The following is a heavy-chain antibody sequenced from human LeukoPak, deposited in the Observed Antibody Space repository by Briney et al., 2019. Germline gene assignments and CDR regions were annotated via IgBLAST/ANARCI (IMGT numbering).Heavy chain of an antibody. D-gene: IGHD3-10*01. J-gene: IGHJ6*04. CDR1: GGTFSSYA. CDR2: ISAYNGNT. V-gene: IGHV1-18*01. CDR3: ARDGGWYYYGSGSYGMDV. Sequence: GASVKVSCKASGGTFSSYAISWVRQAPGQGLEWMGWISAYNGNTNYAQKLQGRVTMTTDTSTSTAYMELRSLRSDGTAVYYCARDGGWYYYGSGSYGMDVWGKGTTVTISS.